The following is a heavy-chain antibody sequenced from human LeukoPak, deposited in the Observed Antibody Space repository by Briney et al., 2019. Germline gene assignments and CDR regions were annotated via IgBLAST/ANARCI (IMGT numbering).Heavy chain of an antibody. CDR1: GFTFDDYA. Sequence: GRSLRLSCAASGFTFDDYAMHWVRHAPGKGLEWVSGISWNSGSIGYADSVKGRFTISRDNAKNSLYLQMNSLRAEDTALYYCAKSEWELLGYFDYWGQGTLVTVSS. CDR2: ISWNSGSI. CDR3: AKSEWELLGYFDY. J-gene: IGHJ4*02. V-gene: IGHV3-9*01. D-gene: IGHD1-26*01.